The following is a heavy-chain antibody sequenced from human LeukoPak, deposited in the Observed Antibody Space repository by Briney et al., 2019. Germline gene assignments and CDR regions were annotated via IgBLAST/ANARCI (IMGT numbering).Heavy chain of an antibody. J-gene: IGHJ5*02. CDR1: GYTFTGYY. Sequence: ASVKVSYKASGYTFTGYYMHWVRQAPGQGLEWMGGINPNNGGTNLAQKFQGRVTMTRDTSISTVYMELSRLRSDDTAVYYCARDGGMVTWGWFDPWGQGTLVTVSS. D-gene: IGHD2-15*01. V-gene: IGHV1-2*02. CDR3: ARDGGMVTWGWFDP. CDR2: INPNNGGT.